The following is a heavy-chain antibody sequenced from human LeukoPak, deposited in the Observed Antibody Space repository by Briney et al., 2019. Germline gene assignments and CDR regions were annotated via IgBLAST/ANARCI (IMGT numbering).Heavy chain of an antibody. D-gene: IGHD5-12*01. Sequence: SETLSLTCAVYGGSFSGYYWSWIRQPPGKGLEWIGEITHRGSTDYNPSLKSRVTISVDTSKNQFSLKLNSVTAADTAVYYCARYDIVATNWFDPWGQGTLVTVS. V-gene: IGHV4-34*01. CDR3: ARYDIVATNWFDP. J-gene: IGHJ5*02. CDR2: ITHRGST. CDR1: GGSFSGYY.